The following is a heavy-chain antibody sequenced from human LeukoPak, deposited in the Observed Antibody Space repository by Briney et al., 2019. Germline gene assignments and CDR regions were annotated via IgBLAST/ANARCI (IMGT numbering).Heavy chain of an antibody. Sequence: GGSLRLSCAAAGFTFSSYGMSWVRQARRKGLEWVANIKQDGSEKYYVDSVKGRFTISRDNAKNSLYLQMNSLRAEDTAVYYCARVTAMGRYAFDIWGQGTMVTVSS. D-gene: IGHD2-21*02. CDR2: IKQDGSEK. CDR1: GFTFSSYG. V-gene: IGHV3-7*03. J-gene: IGHJ3*02. CDR3: ARVTAMGRYAFDI.